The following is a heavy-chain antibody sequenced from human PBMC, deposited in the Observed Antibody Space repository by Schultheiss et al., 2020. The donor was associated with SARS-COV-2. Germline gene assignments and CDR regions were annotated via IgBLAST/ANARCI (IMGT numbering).Heavy chain of an antibody. CDR2: INHSGST. D-gene: IGHD1-26*01. CDR1: GGSISSGGYY. Sequence: SETLSLTCTVSGGSISSGGYYWSWIRQPPGKGLEWIGEINHSGSTNYNPSLKSRVTISVDTSKNQFSLKLSSVTAADTAVYYCARRTSSGSYHRPCYAFDIWGQGTMVTVSS. J-gene: IGHJ3*02. CDR3: ARRTSSGSYHRPCYAFDI. V-gene: IGHV4-61*08.